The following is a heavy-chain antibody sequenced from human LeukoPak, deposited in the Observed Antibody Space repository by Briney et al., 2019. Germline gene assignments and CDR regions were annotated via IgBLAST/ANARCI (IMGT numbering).Heavy chain of an antibody. Sequence: GGSLRLSCAASGLTFSSYAMSWVRQAPGKGLEWVSAISGSGGSTYYADSVKGRFTISRDNSNNTLYLQMNSLRAEDTAVYYCAKGQDWSFDYWGQGTLVTVSS. J-gene: IGHJ4*02. D-gene: IGHD3/OR15-3a*01. CDR2: ISGSGGST. V-gene: IGHV3-23*01. CDR3: AKGQDWSFDY. CDR1: GLTFSSYA.